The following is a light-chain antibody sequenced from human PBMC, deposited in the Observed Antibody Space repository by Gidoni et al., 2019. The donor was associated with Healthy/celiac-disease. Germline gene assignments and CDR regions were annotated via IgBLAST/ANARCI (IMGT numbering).Light chain of an antibody. CDR3: QQSYSTPRT. Sequence: DIQMTQSPSSLSASVGDRVTITCRASQSISSYLNWYQQKPGKAPKLLIYAASSLQSGVPSRFSGSGFGTDFTLTISSLQPEDFATYYCQQSYSTPRTFXXXTKLEIK. CDR2: AAS. J-gene: IGKJ2*01. V-gene: IGKV1-39*01. CDR1: QSISSY.